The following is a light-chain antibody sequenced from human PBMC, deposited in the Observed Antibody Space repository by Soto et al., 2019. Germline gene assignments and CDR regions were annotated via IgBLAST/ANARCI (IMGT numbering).Light chain of an antibody. V-gene: IGKV3-15*01. Sequence: EIVMTQSPVTLAVSPGERATLSCRASQSVSSNLAWYQQKPGQAPRLLIYDASTRATGIPARFSGSGSGTEFTLTISSLQSEDIAVYHCQQYNNWPPITFGQGTRLEIK. J-gene: IGKJ5*01. CDR2: DAS. CDR3: QQYNNWPPIT. CDR1: QSVSSN.